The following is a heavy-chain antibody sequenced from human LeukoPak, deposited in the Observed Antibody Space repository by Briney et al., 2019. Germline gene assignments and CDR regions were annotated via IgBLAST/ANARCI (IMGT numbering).Heavy chain of an antibody. D-gene: IGHD6-13*01. CDR1: GFTFDDYA. J-gene: IGHJ3*02. Sequence: PGGSLRLSCAASGFTFDDYAMHWVRQAPGKGLEWVSGISWNSGSIGYADSVKGRFTISRDNAKNSLYLQMNSLRAEDTALYYCAKDLIAAAVTDAFDIWGQGTMVTVSS. V-gene: IGHV3-9*01. CDR2: ISWNSGSI. CDR3: AKDLIAAAVTDAFDI.